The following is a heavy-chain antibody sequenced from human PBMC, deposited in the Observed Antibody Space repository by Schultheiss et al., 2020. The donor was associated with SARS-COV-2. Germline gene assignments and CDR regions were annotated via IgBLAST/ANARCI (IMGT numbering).Heavy chain of an antibody. J-gene: IGHJ4*02. CDR1: GFTFSSYS. Sequence: GESLKISCAASGFTFSSYSMNWVRQAPGKGLEWVSSISSSSSYIYYADSVKGRFTISRDNAKNSLYLQMNSLRAEDTAVYYCARDSRSDFWGQGTLVTVSS. CDR2: ISSSSSYI. CDR3: ARDSRSDF. V-gene: IGHV3-21*01.